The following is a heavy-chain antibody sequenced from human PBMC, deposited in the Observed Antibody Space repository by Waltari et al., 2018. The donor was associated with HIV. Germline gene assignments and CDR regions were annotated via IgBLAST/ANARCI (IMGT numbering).Heavy chain of an antibody. Sequence: QVQLVDSGGGVVQPGKSQRLSCASFSSYSMNWIRQAPGRGLEWGALISHYGRQKYYADSVKGRFTISRDNSKNTLYLQMNSLRVEDTAVYFCAKIGHSVEWLLSYFDFWGQGTLVTVSS. CDR3: AKIGHSVEWLLSYFDF. J-gene: IGHJ4*02. D-gene: IGHD3-3*01. CDR2: ISHYGRQK. V-gene: IGHV3-30-3*02. CDR1: SFSSYS.